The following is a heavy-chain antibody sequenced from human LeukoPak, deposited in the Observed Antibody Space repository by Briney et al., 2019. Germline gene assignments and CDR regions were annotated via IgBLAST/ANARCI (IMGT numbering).Heavy chain of an antibody. Sequence: GGSLRLSCAASGFTVNSNYMSWVRQAPGKGLEWVSAFYSGGTTYYADSVKGRFTISSDNSKNTLYLQMNSLRAEDTAVYYCARDLPHTWGLGIWGQGTMVTVFS. J-gene: IGHJ3*02. CDR1: GFTVNSNY. D-gene: IGHD3/OR15-3a*01. CDR3: ARDLPHTWGLGI. CDR2: FYSGGTT. V-gene: IGHV3-53*01.